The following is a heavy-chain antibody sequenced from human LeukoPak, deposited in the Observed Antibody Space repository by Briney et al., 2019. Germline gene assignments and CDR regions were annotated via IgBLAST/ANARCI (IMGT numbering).Heavy chain of an antibody. J-gene: IGHJ4*02. CDR1: GDSITTSY. Sequence: SETLSLTCTVSGDSITTSYWSWIRQPPGKGLEWIGYIYYSGNTNYNPSLRSRVTISVDTSKSQFSLHLTSVTAADTAVYYCANAREPPYREIYYYFESRGQGTLVTVSS. CDR2: IYYSGNT. V-gene: IGHV4-59*01. CDR3: ANAREPPYREIYYYFES. D-gene: IGHD1-26*01.